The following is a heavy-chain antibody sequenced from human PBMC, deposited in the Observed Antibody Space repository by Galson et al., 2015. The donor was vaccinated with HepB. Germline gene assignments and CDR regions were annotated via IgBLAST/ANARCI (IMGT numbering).Heavy chain of an antibody. CDR3: ARGGLATTRPPILDY. CDR1: GYTFTSYT. J-gene: IGHJ4*02. CDR2: IIPILGIA. V-gene: IGHV1-69*02. D-gene: IGHD5-24*01. Sequence: SVKVFCKASGYTFTSYTISWVRQAPGQGLEWMGRIIPILGIANYAQKFQGRVTITADKSTSTAYMELSSLRSEDTAVYYCARGGLATTRPPILDYWGQGTLVTVSS.